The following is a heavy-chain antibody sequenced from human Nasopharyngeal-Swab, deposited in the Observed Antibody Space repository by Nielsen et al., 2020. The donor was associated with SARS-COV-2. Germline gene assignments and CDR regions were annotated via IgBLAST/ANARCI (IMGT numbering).Heavy chain of an antibody. CDR1: GFTFTTFW. V-gene: IGHV3-7*04. CDR2: IKEDGSEK. Sequence: GGSLRLSCAASGFTFTTFWMTWVRQAPGKGLEWVANIKEDGSEKYYVDSVKGRFSISRDNAKNSLYLQMNSLRVEDTAVYYCARATSGGSYFHYWGQGTLVTVSS. CDR3: ARATSGGSYFHY. J-gene: IGHJ4*02. D-gene: IGHD1-26*01.